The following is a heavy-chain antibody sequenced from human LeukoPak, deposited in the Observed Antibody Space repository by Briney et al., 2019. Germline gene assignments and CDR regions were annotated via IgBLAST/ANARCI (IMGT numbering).Heavy chain of an antibody. CDR3: ARYNIAAAGTWDY. CDR1: GGSISSSYY. Sequence: SETLSLTCTVSGGSISSSYYWGWIRQPPGKGLEWIGSIYYSGSTYYNPSLKSRVTISVDTSKNQFSLKLSSVTAADTAVYYCARYNIAAAGTWDYWGQGTLVTVSS. V-gene: IGHV4-39*01. CDR2: IYYSGST. J-gene: IGHJ4*02. D-gene: IGHD6-13*01.